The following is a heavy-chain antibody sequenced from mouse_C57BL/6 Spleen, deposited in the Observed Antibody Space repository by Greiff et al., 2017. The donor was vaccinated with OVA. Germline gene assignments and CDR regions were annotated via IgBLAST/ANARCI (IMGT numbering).Heavy chain of an antibody. D-gene: IGHD4-1*01. J-gene: IGHJ4*01. CDR2: LWGDVSP. CDR3: AKTGTGAMDY. V-gene: IGHV2-3*01. Sequence: QVQLQQSGPGLVAPSQSLSITCTVSGFSLTSYGVSWVRQPPGQGLEWLGVLWGDVSPNYPSSLLSILSISKDNSKSQVFLKLNSLQTDDTATYYCAKTGTGAMDYWGQGTSVTVSS. CDR1: GFSLTSYG.